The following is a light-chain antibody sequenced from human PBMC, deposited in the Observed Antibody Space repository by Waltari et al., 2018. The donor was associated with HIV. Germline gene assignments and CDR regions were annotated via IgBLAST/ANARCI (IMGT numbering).Light chain of an antibody. CDR3: AARDDSLNVWV. CDR2: SNN. J-gene: IGLJ3*02. V-gene: IGLV1-44*01. CDR1: TSNVGSNH. Sequence: QPFLTQPPSASGTPGRRVVISCSGNTSNVGSNHLNWYLQVPGTAPKLLMFSNNQRPSGVTDRFSGSKSGTSASLAIKGLQSEDEADYYCAARDDSLNVWVFGGGTKLTVL.